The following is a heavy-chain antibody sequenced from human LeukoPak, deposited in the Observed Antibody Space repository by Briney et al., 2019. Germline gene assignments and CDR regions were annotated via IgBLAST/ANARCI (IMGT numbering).Heavy chain of an antibody. CDR2: ISGSGGST. CDR3: AKPGRHRHGAFDI. Sequence: PGGSLRLSCAASGFTFSSYAMSWVRQAPGKGLERVSAISGSGGSTYYADSVKGRFTISRDNSKNTLYLQMNSLRAEDTAVYYCAKPGRHRHGAFDIWGQGTMVTVSS. CDR1: GFTFSSYA. V-gene: IGHV3-23*01. D-gene: IGHD1-26*01. J-gene: IGHJ3*02.